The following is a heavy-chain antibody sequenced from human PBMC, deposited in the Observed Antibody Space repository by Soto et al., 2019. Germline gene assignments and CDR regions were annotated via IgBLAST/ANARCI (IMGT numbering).Heavy chain of an antibody. CDR1: GGTFSSYA. D-gene: IGHD3-10*01. V-gene: IGHV1-69*13. J-gene: IGHJ6*02. Sequence: SVKVSCKASGGTFSSYAISWVRQAPGQGLEWMGGIIPIFGTANYAQKFQGRVTITADESTSTAYMELSSLRSEDTAVYYCARDRSPYYYGSGTPYYYYGMDVWGQGTTVTVSS. CDR3: ARDRSPYYYGSGTPYYYYGMDV. CDR2: IIPIFGTA.